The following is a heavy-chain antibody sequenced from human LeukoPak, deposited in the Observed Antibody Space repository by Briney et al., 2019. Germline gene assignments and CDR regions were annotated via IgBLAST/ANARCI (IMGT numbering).Heavy chain of an antibody. D-gene: IGHD3-22*01. CDR1: GGSISSSSYY. V-gene: IGHV4-39*01. CDR2: IYYSGST. J-gene: IGHJ5*02. Sequence: AETLSLTCTVSGGSISSSSYYWGRIRQPPGKGLEWIGSIYYSGSTYYNPSLKSRVTISVDTSKNQFSLKLSSVTAADTAVYYCARGKYYYDSSGYSNNWFDPWGQGTLVTVSS. CDR3: ARGKYYYDSSGYSNNWFDP.